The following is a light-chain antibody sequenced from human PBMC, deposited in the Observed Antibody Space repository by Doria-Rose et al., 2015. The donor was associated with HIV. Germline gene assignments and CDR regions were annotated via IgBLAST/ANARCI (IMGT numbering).Light chain of an antibody. CDR2: DGS. J-gene: IGKJ1*01. CDR3: HQYGTSWT. CDR1: QSFRSTY. Sequence: EIVLTQSPGTLSLSPGERATLSCRASQSFRSTYLAWYQQKPGQAPSLLIYDGSTRATGTPDRFSASGSGTDFTLTINRLEPEDFALYYCHQYGTSWTFGQGTKVEI. V-gene: IGKV3-20*01.